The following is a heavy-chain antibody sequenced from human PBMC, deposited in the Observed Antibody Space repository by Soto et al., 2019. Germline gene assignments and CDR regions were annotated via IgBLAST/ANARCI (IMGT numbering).Heavy chain of an antibody. J-gene: IGHJ3*02. V-gene: IGHV1-46*03. CDR1: GYTFTSYY. CDR3: ARVPYVDIVATKDDDFDI. D-gene: IGHD5-12*01. Sequence: ASVKVSCKASGYTFTSYYMHWVRQAPGQGLEWMGIINPSGGSTSYAQKFQGRVTMTRDTSTSTVYMELSSLRSEDTAVYYCARVPYVDIVATKDDDFDIWGKGTMVTV. CDR2: INPSGGST.